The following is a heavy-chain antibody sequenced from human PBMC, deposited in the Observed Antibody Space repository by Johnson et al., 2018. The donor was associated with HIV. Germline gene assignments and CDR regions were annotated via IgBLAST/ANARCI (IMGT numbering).Heavy chain of an antibody. J-gene: IGHJ3*02. Sequence: VQLVESGGGVVQPGRSLRLSCAASGFTFSSYAMHWVRQAPGKGLEWVAVISYDGSNKYYADSVKGRFTISRANSKNTLYLQMNSLRAEDTAVYYCASGRVGGNDAFDIWGQGTMVTVSS. CDR2: ISYDGSNK. D-gene: IGHD2-15*01. CDR3: ASGRVGGNDAFDI. CDR1: GFTFSSYA. V-gene: IGHV3-30-3*01.